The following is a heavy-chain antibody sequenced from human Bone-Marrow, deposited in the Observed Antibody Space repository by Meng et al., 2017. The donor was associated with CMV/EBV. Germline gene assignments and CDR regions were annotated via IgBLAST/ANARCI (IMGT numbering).Heavy chain of an antibody. D-gene: IGHD3-9*01. V-gene: IGHV3-21*01. CDR2: ISSSSSYI. CDR3: ARQTRLGEWIPDY. J-gene: IGHJ4*02. CDR1: GFTFSSYS. Sequence: AASGFTFSSYSMNWVRQAPGKGLEWVSSISSSSSYIYYADSVKGRFTISRDDSQNTVFLQMNSLRDEDTAVYYCARQTRLGEWIPDYWGQGTLVTVSS.